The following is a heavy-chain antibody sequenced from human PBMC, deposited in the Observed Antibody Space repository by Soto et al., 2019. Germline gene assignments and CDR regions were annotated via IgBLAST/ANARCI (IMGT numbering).Heavy chain of an antibody. Sequence: GGSLRLSCAASGFTFSSYWMHWVRQAPGKGLVWVSRINSDGSSTSYADSVKGRFTISRDNAKNTLYLQMNSLRAEDTAVYYCARVRGEDIVATSTNLKDYYYGMDVRGQGTTVTVSS. J-gene: IGHJ6*02. CDR1: GFTFSSYW. CDR2: INSDGSST. CDR3: ARVRGEDIVATSTNLKDYYYGMDV. D-gene: IGHD5-12*01. V-gene: IGHV3-74*01.